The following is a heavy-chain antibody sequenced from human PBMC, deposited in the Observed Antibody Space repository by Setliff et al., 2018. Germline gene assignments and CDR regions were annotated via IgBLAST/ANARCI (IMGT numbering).Heavy chain of an antibody. V-gene: IGHV1-69*06. D-gene: IGHD1-26*01. CDR3: ATSYSGSYYGY. CDR2: IIPIFGTA. CDR1: GGTFSSYA. Sequence: ASVKVSCKASGGTFSSYAISWVRQAPGQGLEWMGGIIPIFGTANYAQKFQGRVTITADKSTSTAYMELSSLRSEDTAVYYCATSYSGSYYGYWGQGTLVTVSS. J-gene: IGHJ4*02.